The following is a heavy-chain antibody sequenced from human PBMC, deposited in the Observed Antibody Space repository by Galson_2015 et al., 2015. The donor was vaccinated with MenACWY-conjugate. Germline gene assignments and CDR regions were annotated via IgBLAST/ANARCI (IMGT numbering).Heavy chain of an antibody. V-gene: IGHV3-11*06. CDR2: ISSNNRDT. CDR1: GSTFSAYY. Sequence: SLRLSCAASGSTFSAYYMSWIRHTPGKGLEWVSYISSNNRDTNYAESVRGRFTISRDNAKNLLYLQMNSLRAEDTAVYYCVRGGVTILGVVLYGMDVWGQGTTVTVSS. D-gene: IGHD3-3*01. J-gene: IGHJ6*02. CDR3: VRGGVTILGVVLYGMDV.